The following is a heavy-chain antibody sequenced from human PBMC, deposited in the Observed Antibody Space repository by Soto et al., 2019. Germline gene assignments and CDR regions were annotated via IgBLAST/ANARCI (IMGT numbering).Heavy chain of an antibody. V-gene: IGHV1-18*01. CDR3: ARDRLRGYDSSGFYS. CDR2: INPYSGNR. D-gene: IGHD3-22*01. J-gene: IGHJ5*02. Sequence: QVQLVQSGGELRKPGASVKVSCEASGYSFRSYGINWVRQAPGQGLEWMGWINPYSGNRNYAQKFEDRITMTTDTSTNTVYMELRSLRSDDTAVYYCARDRLRGYDSSGFYSWGQGTLVIVSS. CDR1: GYSFRSYG.